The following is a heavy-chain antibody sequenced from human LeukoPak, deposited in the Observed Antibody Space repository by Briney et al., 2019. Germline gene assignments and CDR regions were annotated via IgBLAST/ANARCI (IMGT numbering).Heavy chain of an antibody. CDR1: GFTFDDYA. D-gene: IGHD5/OR15-5a*01. V-gene: IGHV3-9*01. J-gene: IGHJ4*02. CDR3: AKGSLSSXSXLDY. CDR2: ISWNSGSI. Sequence: PGGSLRLSCAASGFTFDDYAMPWVRQAPGKGLEWVSGISWNSGSIGYADSVKGRFTISRDNAKNSLYLQMNSLRAEDTALYYCAKGSLSSXSXLDYWGQGTLVTVSS.